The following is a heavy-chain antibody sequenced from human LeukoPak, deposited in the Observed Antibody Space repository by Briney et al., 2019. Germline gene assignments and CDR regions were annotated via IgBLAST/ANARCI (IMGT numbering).Heavy chain of an antibody. CDR1: GYTFTSYD. D-gene: IGHD3-10*01. V-gene: IGHV1-8*01. J-gene: IGHJ6*03. CDR3: ARTYGSGSHRPDYYYYYMDV. CDR2: MNPNSGNT. Sequence: ASVKVSCKASGYTFTSYDINWVRQATGQGLEWMGWMNPNSGNTGYAQKFQGRVTMTRNTSISTAYMELSSLRSEDTAVYYCARTYGSGSHRPDYYYYYMDVWGKGTTVTVSS.